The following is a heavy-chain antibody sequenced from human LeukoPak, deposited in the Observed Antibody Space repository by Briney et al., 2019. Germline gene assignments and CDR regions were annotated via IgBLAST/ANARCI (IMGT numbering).Heavy chain of an antibody. J-gene: IGHJ6*03. CDR3: ARGQTGNYYYYMDV. V-gene: IGHV1-46*01. Sequence: ASVKVSCQAFGYTFTSYYMHWVRQAPGQGLEWMGIINPSGGSTSYAQKFQGRVTITRNTSISTAYMELSSLRSEDTAVYYCARGQTGNYYYYMDVWGKGTTVTVSS. D-gene: IGHD1-1*01. CDR2: INPSGGST. CDR1: GYTFTSYY.